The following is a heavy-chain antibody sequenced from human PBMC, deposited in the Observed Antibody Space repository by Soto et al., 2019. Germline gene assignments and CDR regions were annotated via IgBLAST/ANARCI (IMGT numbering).Heavy chain of an antibody. V-gene: IGHV3-53*01. CDR2: IYSDGRT. J-gene: IGHJ6*02. CDR1: DLTVSSKY. D-gene: IGHD6-19*01. Sequence: GGSLRLSCAASDLTVSSKYMTWVRQAPGKGLEWVSVIYSDGRTYYADSVQGRFTISRDNSKNTLYLQMNSLRAEDTAVYYCAREIAVADPSGFYYYGMDVWGQGTTVTVSS. CDR3: AREIAVADPSGFYYYGMDV.